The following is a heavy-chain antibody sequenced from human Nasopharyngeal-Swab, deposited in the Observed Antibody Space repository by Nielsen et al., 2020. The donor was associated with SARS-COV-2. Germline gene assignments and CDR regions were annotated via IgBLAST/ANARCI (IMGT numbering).Heavy chain of an antibody. Sequence: GESLKISCTASGFTFGDYAMSRVRQAPGKGLEWVGFIRSKAYGGTTEYAASVKGRFTISRDDSKSIAYLQMNSLKTEDTAVYYCTRGRSYYDSSGYLDYWGQGTLVTVSS. V-gene: IGHV3-49*04. D-gene: IGHD3-22*01. CDR1: GFTFGDYA. CDR3: TRGRSYYDSSGYLDY. J-gene: IGHJ4*02. CDR2: IRSKAYGGTT.